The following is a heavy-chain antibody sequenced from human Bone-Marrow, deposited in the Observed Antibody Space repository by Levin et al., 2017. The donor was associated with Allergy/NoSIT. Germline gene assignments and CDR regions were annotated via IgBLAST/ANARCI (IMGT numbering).Heavy chain of an antibody. D-gene: IGHD6-13*01. Sequence: GESLKISCAASGFTFSSYAMHWVRQAPGKGLEWVAVISYDGSNKYYADSVKGRFTISRDNSKNTLYLQMNSLRAEDTAVYYCATIIAAAGEEDYWGQGTLVTVSS. CDR1: GFTFSSYA. CDR2: ISYDGSNK. J-gene: IGHJ4*02. V-gene: IGHV3-30-3*01. CDR3: ATIIAAAGEEDY.